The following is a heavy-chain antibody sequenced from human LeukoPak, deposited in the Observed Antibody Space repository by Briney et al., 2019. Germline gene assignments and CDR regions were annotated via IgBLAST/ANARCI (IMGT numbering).Heavy chain of an antibody. CDR2: ISGSGGST. CDR1: GFTFSSYA. Sequence: PGGSLRLSCAASGFTFSSYAMSWVRQAPGKGLEWVSAISGSGGSTYYTDSVKGRFTISRDNSKNTLYLQMSSLRAEDTAVYYCAKARGYSGSFDYWGQGTLVTVSS. D-gene: IGHD5-12*01. J-gene: IGHJ4*02. CDR3: AKARGYSGSFDY. V-gene: IGHV3-23*01.